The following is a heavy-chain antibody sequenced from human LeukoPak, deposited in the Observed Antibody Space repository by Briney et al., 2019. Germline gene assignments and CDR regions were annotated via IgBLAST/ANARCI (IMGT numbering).Heavy chain of an antibody. CDR3: AREGYCSGGSCNDAFDI. CDR1: GYTFTSYY. V-gene: IGHV1-2*02. CDR2: SNPNSGGT. D-gene: IGHD2-15*01. Sequence: ASVKLSCTASGYTFTSYYMHWVRHAPGPGLERMGWSNPNSGGTNYAQKFHGRVTMTRDTSISTDYMELSRLRSDDTAVYYCAREGYCSGGSCNDAFDIWGQGTMVTVSS. J-gene: IGHJ3*02.